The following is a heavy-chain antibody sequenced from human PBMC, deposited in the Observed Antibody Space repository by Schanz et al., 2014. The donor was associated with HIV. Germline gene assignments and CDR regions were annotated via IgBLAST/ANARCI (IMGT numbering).Heavy chain of an antibody. CDR1: GFTISSNY. CDR2: ISSTSTYR. V-gene: IGHV3-23*04. D-gene: IGHD3-10*01. J-gene: IGHJ4*02. Sequence: EVQLVETGGGLIQPGGSLRLSCAVSGFTISSNYMSWVRQAPGKGLEWIASISSTSTYRFYAGSVKGRFTISRDNSEDTLYLQMNSLGVDDSAIYYCVKRGSEASSNTWFADSWGQGTLVTVSS. CDR3: VKRGSEASSNTWFADS.